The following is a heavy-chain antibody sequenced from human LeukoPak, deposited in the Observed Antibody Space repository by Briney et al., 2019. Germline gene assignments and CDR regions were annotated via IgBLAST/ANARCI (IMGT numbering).Heavy chain of an antibody. CDR1: GGSISSSSYY. D-gene: IGHD3-10*01. CDR2: IYYSGST. V-gene: IGHV4-39*01. Sequence: SETLSLTCTVSGGSISSSSYYWGWIRQPPGKGLEWIGSIYYSGSTYYNPSLKSRVTISVDTSKNQFSLKLSSVTAADTAVYYCASPHGGQMVRGPTVRFDYWGQGTLVTVSS. J-gene: IGHJ4*02. CDR3: ASPHGGQMVRGPTVRFDY.